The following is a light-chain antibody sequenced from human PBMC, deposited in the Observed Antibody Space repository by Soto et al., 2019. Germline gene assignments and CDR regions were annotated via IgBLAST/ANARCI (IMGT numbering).Light chain of an antibody. Sequence: EIVMTQSPASLSVSPGDGATLSCRASQSVASNVAWYQQKPGQGPRLLIHGASTRAVGVPARFSGSGSGTDVTLTINSLQSEDFAVYYGQQYHNWPPQYTFGQGTKLQIK. CDR2: GAS. CDR3: QQYHNWPPQYT. CDR1: QSVASN. J-gene: IGKJ2*01. V-gene: IGKV3-15*01.